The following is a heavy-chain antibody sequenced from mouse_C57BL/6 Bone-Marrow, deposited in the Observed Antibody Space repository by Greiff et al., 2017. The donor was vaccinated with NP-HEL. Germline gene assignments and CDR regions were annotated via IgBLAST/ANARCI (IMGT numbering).Heavy chain of an antibody. J-gene: IGHJ4*01. CDR3: TSNTTVYAMDY. D-gene: IGHD1-1*01. CDR1: GFTFSDAW. CDR2: IRNKANNHAT. V-gene: IGHV6-6*01. Sequence: EVQLVESGGGLVQPGGSMKLSCAASGFTFSDAWMDWVRQSPEKGLEWVAEIRNKANNHATYYAESVKGRFTISRDDSKSSVYLQMNSLRAEDTGIYYCTSNTTVYAMDYWGQGTSVTVSS.